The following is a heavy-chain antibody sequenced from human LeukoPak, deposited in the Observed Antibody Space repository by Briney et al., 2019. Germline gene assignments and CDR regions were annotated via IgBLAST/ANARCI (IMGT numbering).Heavy chain of an antibody. CDR1: GFTFSVYD. J-gene: IGHJ6*03. Sequence: GGSLRLSCAASGFTFSVYDMYWIRQSPGKGLECVSVISRGGISYYADSVKGRFTISRDNSKNTLYLQMNNLRAEDTAVYYCARVKNVFDGNGYPYSYSNRAVGGRGTTVT. V-gene: IGHV3-66*01. CDR2: ISRGGIS. CDR3: ARVKNVFDGNGYPYSYSNRAV. D-gene: IGHD3-22*01.